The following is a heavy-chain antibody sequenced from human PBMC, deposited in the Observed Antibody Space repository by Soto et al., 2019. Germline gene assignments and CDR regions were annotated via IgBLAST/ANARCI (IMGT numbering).Heavy chain of an antibody. Sequence: ETLSLTCTVSGGSISTYYWSWIRQPPGKGLEWIGYIYDSGSTNYNPSLKSRVTMSVDTSKNQFSLNLSSVTAADTAVYYCAREHGFSYGLNYFDPWGQGTLVTV. V-gene: IGHV4-59*01. J-gene: IGHJ5*02. CDR3: AREHGFSYGLNYFDP. D-gene: IGHD5-18*01. CDR1: GGSISTYY. CDR2: IYDSGST.